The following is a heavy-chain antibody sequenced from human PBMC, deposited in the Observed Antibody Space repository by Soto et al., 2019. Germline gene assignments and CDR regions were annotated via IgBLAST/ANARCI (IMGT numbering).Heavy chain of an antibody. CDR3: GKCSGGPCFSRAFDF. D-gene: IGHD2-15*01. V-gene: IGHV3-23*01. Sequence: EVQLLESGGNLVQPGGSLRLSCAASGFMFGSYAMNWVRQAPGRGLEWVSCITGSGGSTYYADSVKGRFTISRDTSRNTVFLQMNSLRADDTAVYYCGKCSGGPCFSRAFDFWGQGSLVTVSS. CDR2: ITGSGGST. CDR1: GFMFGSYA. J-gene: IGHJ4*02.